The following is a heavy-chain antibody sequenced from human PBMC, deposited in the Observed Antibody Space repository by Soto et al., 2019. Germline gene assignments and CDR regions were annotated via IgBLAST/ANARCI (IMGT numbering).Heavy chain of an antibody. V-gene: IGHV1-69*05. CDR2: IIPIFGTA. D-gene: IGHD3-16*01. Sequence: QVQLVQSGAEVKKPGSSVKVSCKASGGTFSSYAISWVRQAPGQGLEWMGGIIPIFGTANYAQKLQGRVTIPPDDSPTTAYMELSCLRSEDTAVYYCASHGGCLLRLDYYYGMDVLGQGTTVTVSS. CDR1: GGTFSSYA. CDR3: ASHGGCLLRLDYYYGMDV. J-gene: IGHJ6*02.